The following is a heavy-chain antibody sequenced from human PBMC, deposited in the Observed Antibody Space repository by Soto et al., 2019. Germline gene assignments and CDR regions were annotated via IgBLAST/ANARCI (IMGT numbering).Heavy chain of an antibody. CDR2: ISSSSSYI. D-gene: IGHD4-17*01. Sequence: GGSVGVSCAASEFTFSSYSMNWVRQAPGKGLEWVSSISSSSSYIYYADSVKGRFTISRDNAKNSLYLQMNSLRAEDTAVYYCASQLRGDAFDIWGQGTMVTVSS. J-gene: IGHJ3*02. V-gene: IGHV3-21*01. CDR1: EFTFSSYS. CDR3: ASQLRGDAFDI.